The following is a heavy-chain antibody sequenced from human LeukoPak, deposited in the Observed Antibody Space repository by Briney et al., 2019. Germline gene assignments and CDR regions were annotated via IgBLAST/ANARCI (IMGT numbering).Heavy chain of an antibody. CDR2: IWYDESKK. J-gene: IGHJ4*02. CDR1: GFTLTDYG. Sequence: GRSLRLSCAASGFTLTDYGMQWVPHAPGKGLEWVAVIWYDESKKYYTESVKGRFTISRDTSKNTLYLQMSSLRAEDTAVYYCARDLCSTTSCLDYWGQGALVTVSS. CDR3: ARDLCSTTSCLDY. D-gene: IGHD2-2*01. V-gene: IGHV3-33*01.